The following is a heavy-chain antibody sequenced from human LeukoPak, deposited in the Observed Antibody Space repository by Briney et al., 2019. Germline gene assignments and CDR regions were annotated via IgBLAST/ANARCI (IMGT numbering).Heavy chain of an antibody. V-gene: IGHV3-30*18. J-gene: IGHJ4*02. D-gene: IGHD2-21*02. Sequence: GGSLRLSCAASGFTFSSYGIHWVRQAPGKGLEWVAFISYDGSTKYYADSVEGRFTISRDNSKNTLYVQMNSLRAEDTAVYYCAKDERWRRSDFHGGFDYWGQGALVTVSS. CDR2: ISYDGSTK. CDR1: GFTFSSYG. CDR3: AKDERWRRSDFHGGFDY.